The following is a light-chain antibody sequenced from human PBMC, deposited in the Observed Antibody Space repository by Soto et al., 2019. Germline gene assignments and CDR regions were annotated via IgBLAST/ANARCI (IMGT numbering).Light chain of an antibody. Sequence: EIVLTQSPATLSLSPGERATLSCRASQTVYNYLVWYQQRPGQAPRLLISDASNRATGIPARFSGSGSGTDVTLTINSLEPEDLAIYFCQQRYDWPLTFGGGSKIEMK. V-gene: IGKV3-11*01. J-gene: IGKJ4*01. CDR2: DAS. CDR1: QTVYNY. CDR3: QQRYDWPLT.